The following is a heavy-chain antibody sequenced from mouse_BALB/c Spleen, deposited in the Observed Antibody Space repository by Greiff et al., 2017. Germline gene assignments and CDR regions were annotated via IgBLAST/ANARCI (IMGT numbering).Heavy chain of an antibody. CDR1: GYTFTSYY. CDR3: TMGYGYYAMDY. J-gene: IGHJ4*01. V-gene: IGHV1S81*02. Sequence: VQLQQPGAELVKPGASVKLSCKASGYTFTSYYMYWVKQRPGQGLEWIGGINPSNGGTNFNEKFKSKATLTVDKSSSTAYMQLSSLTSEDSAVYYCTMGYGYYAMDYWGQGTSVTVSS. CDR2: INPSNGGT. D-gene: IGHD1-1*02.